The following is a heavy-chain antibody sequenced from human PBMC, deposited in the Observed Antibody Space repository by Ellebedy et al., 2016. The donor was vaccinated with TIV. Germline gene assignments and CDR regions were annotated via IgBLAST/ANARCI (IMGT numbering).Heavy chain of an antibody. CDR1: VPSITGYH. D-gene: IGHD3-10*01. CDR2: VHHRGGT. V-gene: IGHV4-34*01. Sequence: SETLSLTXDIDVPSITGYHCAWVRQPPGKGLEWIGNVHHRGGTRYISSLKGRVTISLDTSRKEFSLYITSVTAADTALYFCAKGSMVRGLAGWGQGTLVIVSS. J-gene: IGHJ4*02. CDR3: AKGSMVRGLAG.